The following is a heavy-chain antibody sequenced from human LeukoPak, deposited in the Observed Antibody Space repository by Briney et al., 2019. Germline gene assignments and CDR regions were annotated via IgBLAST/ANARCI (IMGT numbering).Heavy chain of an antibody. CDR3: AKVVSGSSDAFDI. J-gene: IGHJ3*02. Sequence: PGGSLRLSCVVSGFTFSSHAMSWVRQAPGKGLEWVSAISGSAGSTYYADSVKDRFTISRDNSKNTLYLQMNSLRAEDTAVYYCAKVVSGSSDAFDIWGQGTMVTVSS. D-gene: IGHD3-10*01. CDR2: ISGSAGST. V-gene: IGHV3-23*01. CDR1: GFTFSSHA.